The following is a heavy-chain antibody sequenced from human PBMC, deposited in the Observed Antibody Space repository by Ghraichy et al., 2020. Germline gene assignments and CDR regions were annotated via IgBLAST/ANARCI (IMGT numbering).Heavy chain of an antibody. Sequence: GSLRLSCAASGFTFSSFAMSWARQAPGKGLEWVSAISVNGDTTYYADSVKGRFTISRDISKNTLYLQMNSLRSEDTAVYYCAKVVTNHLGAVGYYFDYWGQGTLVTVSS. J-gene: IGHJ4*02. CDR1: GFTFSSFA. CDR3: AKVVTNHLGAVGYYFDY. CDR2: ISVNGDTT. D-gene: IGHD1-14*01. V-gene: IGHV3-23*01.